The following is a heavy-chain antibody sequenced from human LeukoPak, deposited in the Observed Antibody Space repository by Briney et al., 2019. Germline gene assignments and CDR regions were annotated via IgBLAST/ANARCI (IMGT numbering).Heavy chain of an antibody. CDR3: ARDMLRGTGGSFDQ. J-gene: IGHJ4*02. Sequence: GGSLRLSCAASGFTFSSYAMSWVRQAPGKGLERVSAISGSGGSTYYADSVEGRFTISRDNAKSTLYLQLNSLRVEDTAVYYCARDMLRGTGGSFDQWGQGTLVTVSS. CDR2: ISGSGGST. V-gene: IGHV3-23*01. D-gene: IGHD3-10*01. CDR1: GFTFSSYA.